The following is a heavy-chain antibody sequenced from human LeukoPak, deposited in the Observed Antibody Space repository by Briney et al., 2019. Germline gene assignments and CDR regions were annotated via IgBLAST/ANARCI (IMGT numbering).Heavy chain of an antibody. J-gene: IGHJ4*02. CDR1: GFSFSTYS. CDR2: IRGSSSAM. CDR3: ARDRGWSFDY. V-gene: IGHV3-48*04. Sequence: PGGSLRLSCAASGFSFSTYSMNWVRQAPGKGLEWVSNIRGSSSAMNYADSVRGRFAISRDNAKNSLYLEMSSLRAEDTAVYYCARDRGWSFDYWGQGTLVTVSS. D-gene: IGHD6-19*01.